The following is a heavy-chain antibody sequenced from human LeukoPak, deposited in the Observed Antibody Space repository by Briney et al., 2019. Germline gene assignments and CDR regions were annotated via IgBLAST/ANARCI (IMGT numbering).Heavy chain of an antibody. Sequence: KASETLSLTCTVSGCSISSYYWSWIRQPAGKGLEWIGRIYTSGSTNYNPSLKSRVTMSVDTSKNQFSLKLSSVTAADTAVYYCASVSVPAAPYGMDVWGQGTTVTVSS. J-gene: IGHJ6*02. CDR1: GCSISSYY. D-gene: IGHD2-2*01. CDR2: IYTSGST. V-gene: IGHV4-4*07. CDR3: ASVSVPAAPYGMDV.